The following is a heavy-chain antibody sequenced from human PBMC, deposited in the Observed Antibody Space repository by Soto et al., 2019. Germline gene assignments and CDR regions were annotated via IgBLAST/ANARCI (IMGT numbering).Heavy chain of an antibody. CDR1: GGSISSGDYY. D-gene: IGHD4-4*01. CDR3: ATNYAYYYYYGMDV. J-gene: IGHJ6*02. Sequence: PSETLSLTCTVSGGSISSGDYYWSWIRQPPGKGLEWIGSIYYSGSTYYNPSLKSRVTISVDTSKNQFSLKLSSVTAADTAVYYCATNYAYYYYYGMDVWGQGTTVTVS. CDR2: IYYSGST. V-gene: IGHV4-39*01.